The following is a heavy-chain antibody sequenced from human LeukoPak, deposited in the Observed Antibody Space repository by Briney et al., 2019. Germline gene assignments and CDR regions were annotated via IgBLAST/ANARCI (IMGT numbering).Heavy chain of an antibody. CDR3: ARGMATGGRMDY. Sequence: GGSLRLSCAASGFTFDDYAMHWVRRTPGKGLEWVSGISRNSVIIGYADSVKGRFTISRDNAKNSLYLQMNSLRAEDMAFYYCARGMATGGRMDYWGQGTLVTVSS. J-gene: IGHJ4*02. V-gene: IGHV3-9*03. CDR2: ISRNSVII. D-gene: IGHD5-24*01. CDR1: GFTFDDYA.